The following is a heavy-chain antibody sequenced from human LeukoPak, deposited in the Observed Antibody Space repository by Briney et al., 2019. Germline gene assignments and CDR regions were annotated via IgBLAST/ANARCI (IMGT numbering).Heavy chain of an antibody. Sequence: GGSLRLSCAASGFLFSIYAMRWVRHAPGKGLEWVSANSGSGGSTYYADSVKGRFTNSRDNSKNTLYLQMNSLRAEDTAVYYCAKPRDQLLPTSFDYWGQGTLVSVSS. CDR1: GFLFSIYA. D-gene: IGHD2-2*01. J-gene: IGHJ4*02. V-gene: IGHV3-23*01. CDR2: NSGSGGST. CDR3: AKPRDQLLPTSFDY.